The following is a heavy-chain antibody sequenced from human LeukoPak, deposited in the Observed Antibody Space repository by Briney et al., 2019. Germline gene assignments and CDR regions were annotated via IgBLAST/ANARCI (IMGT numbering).Heavy chain of an antibody. J-gene: IGHJ4*02. V-gene: IGHV3-7*03. D-gene: IGHD5-24*01. CDR1: GFTFTNDF. Sequence: GGSLRLSCAASGFTFTNDFMTWVRQAPGKGLEWVANMRVDGTDIHYVDPVKGRFTISSDNARNSLYLQMNSLRAEDTAVYYCASVREMDSRDFDYWGQGTLVTVSS. CDR2: MRVDGTDI. CDR3: ASVREMDSRDFDY.